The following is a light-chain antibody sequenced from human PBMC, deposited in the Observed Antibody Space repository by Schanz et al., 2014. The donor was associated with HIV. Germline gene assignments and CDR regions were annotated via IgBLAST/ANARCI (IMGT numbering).Light chain of an antibody. Sequence: SYELTQPPSVSVAPGKTASITCVANNLGSKSVHWYQQKPGQSPVLVIYQDGKRPSGVPDRFSGSKSGSTASLTVSGLQPEDEADYYCSSFAGSNIPWVFGGGTKLTVL. V-gene: IGLV3-21*01. CDR1: NLGSKS. CDR2: QDG. CDR3: SSFAGSNIPWV. J-gene: IGLJ3*02.